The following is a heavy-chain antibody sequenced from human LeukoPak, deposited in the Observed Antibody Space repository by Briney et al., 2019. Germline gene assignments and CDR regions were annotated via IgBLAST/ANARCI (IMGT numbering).Heavy chain of an antibody. Sequence: SETLSLTCTVSGGSISSYYWSWIRQPPGKGLEWIGYIYYSGSTNYNPSLKSRVTISVDTSKNQFSLKLSSVTAADTAVYYCARSGMGSSTYYYYYMDVWGKGTTVTVSS. J-gene: IGHJ6*03. CDR2: IYYSGST. CDR1: GGSISSYY. D-gene: IGHD2-2*01. CDR3: ARSGMGSSTYYYYYMDV. V-gene: IGHV4-59*01.